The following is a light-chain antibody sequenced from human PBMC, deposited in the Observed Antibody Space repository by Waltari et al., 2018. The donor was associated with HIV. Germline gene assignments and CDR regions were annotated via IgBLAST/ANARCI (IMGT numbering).Light chain of an antibody. CDR3: QQYNNWPYT. CDR1: QSISSN. Sequence: EIVMTHLPATLSVSPGERATLSCRASQSISSNLAWYQQKPGQAPRLLIYGASTRATGIPARFSGSGSGTEFTLTISSLQSEDFAVYYCQQYNNWPYTFGQGTKLEIK. V-gene: IGKV3-15*01. J-gene: IGKJ2*01. CDR2: GAS.